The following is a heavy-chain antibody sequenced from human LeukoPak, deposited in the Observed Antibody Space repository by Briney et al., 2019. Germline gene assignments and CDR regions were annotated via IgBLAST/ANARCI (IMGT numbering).Heavy chain of an antibody. D-gene: IGHD6-13*01. CDR1: GGSISSSRYY. CDR3: ARGPTSSWVDAFDI. Sequence: SETLSLTCTVSGGSISSSRYYWGWIRQPPGKGLEWIGSIYYSGSTYYNPSLKSRVTISVDTSKNQFSLKLSSVTAADTAVYYCARGPTSSWVDAFDIWGQGTMVTVSS. J-gene: IGHJ3*02. V-gene: IGHV4-39*01. CDR2: IYYSGST.